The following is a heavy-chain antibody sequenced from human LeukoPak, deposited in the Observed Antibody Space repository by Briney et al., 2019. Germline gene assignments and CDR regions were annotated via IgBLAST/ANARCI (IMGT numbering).Heavy chain of an antibody. CDR3: ARATGSGSPRGVSYYYYGMDV. V-gene: IGHV1-8*01. Sequence: GASVKVSCKASEHTFSNYDINWVRQAAGQGLEWVGWMNPNSGNTGYAQEFQGRVTMTRNTSIRTAYMELSSLTSEDTAVYYCARATGSGSPRGVSYYYYGMDVWGQGTTVTVSS. J-gene: IGHJ6*02. CDR2: MNPNSGNT. D-gene: IGHD3-10*01. CDR1: EHTFSNYD.